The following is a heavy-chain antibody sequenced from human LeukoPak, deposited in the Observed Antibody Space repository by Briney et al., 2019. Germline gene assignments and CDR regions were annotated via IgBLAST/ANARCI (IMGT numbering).Heavy chain of an antibody. J-gene: IGHJ4*02. CDR2: IKQDGSEK. CDR3: ARDRRSGGTYGFL. V-gene: IGHV3-7*01. CDR1: GFTFSSYW. D-gene: IGHD3-10*01. Sequence: GGSLRLSCAASGFTFSSYWMSWVRQAPGKGLEWVANIKQDGSEKYYVDSVKGRFTISRDNAKSSLYLQMNSLRAEDTAVYYCARDRRSGGTYGFLGGQGTLVTVSS.